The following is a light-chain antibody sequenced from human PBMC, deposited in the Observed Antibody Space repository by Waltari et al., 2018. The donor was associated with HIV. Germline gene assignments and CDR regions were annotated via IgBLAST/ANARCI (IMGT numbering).Light chain of an antibody. Sequence: QSALTQPASVSGSPGQSITISCTGTSSDVGGYNYVSWYQQHPGKAPKLMIYAVSNRPAGVSNRCSRPKSVNTASLTISGLQAEDEADYYCSSYTSSRSYVFGTGTRVTV. CDR3: SSYTSSRSYV. CDR1: SSDVGGYNY. CDR2: AVS. J-gene: IGLJ1*01. V-gene: IGLV2-14*03.